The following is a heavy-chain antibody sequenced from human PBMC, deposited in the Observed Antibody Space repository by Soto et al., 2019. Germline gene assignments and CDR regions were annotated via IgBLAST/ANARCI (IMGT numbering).Heavy chain of an antibody. CDR3: LDGDYN. CDR1: GFTLSSHA. D-gene: IGHD4-17*01. Sequence: EVQLVESGGDLVQPGGPLSLSCEASGFTLSSHALNWSPRAPGKGREWVASIRATSATYYADSVKGRFIISRDNAKDSLFLQMNSLRAEDTAVYYCLDGDYNWGQGTLVTVSS. V-gene: IGHV3-48*01. CDR2: IRATSAT. J-gene: IGHJ4*02.